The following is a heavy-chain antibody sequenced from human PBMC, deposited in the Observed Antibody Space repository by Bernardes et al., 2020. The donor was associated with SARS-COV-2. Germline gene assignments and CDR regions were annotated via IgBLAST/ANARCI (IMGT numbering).Heavy chain of an antibody. CDR1: GFTFSSYG. Sequence: GGSLRLSCAASGFTFSSYGMHWVRQAPGKGLEWVAVIWYDGSNKYYADSVKGRFTISRDNSKNTLYLQMNSLRAEDTAVYYCARIVSHYYGMDVWGQGTTVTVSS. J-gene: IGHJ6*02. CDR2: IWYDGSNK. D-gene: IGHD3-16*02. CDR3: ARIVSHYYGMDV. V-gene: IGHV3-33*01.